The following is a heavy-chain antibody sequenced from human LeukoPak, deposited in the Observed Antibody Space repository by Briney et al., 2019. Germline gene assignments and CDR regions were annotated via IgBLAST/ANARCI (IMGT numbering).Heavy chain of an antibody. D-gene: IGHD2-2*01. CDR3: ARPASRYCSSTSCSNWDRFDP. Sequence: PGGSLRLSCAASGFTFSSYWMHWVRQAPGKGLVWVSRINSDGSSTSYADSVKGRFTISRDNAKNTLYLQMNSLRAEDTAVYYCARPASRYCSSTSCSNWDRFDPWGQGTLVTVSS. J-gene: IGHJ5*02. CDR2: INSDGSST. V-gene: IGHV3-74*01. CDR1: GFTFSSYW.